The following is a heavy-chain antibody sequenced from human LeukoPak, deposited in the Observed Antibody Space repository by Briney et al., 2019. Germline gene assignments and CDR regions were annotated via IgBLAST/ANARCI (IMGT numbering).Heavy chain of an antibody. D-gene: IGHD3-10*01. V-gene: IGHV1-69-2*01. CDR2: VDPEDGET. CDR3: ALFGFDY. CDR1: GYTFTDYY. J-gene: IGHJ4*02. Sequence: ASVKISCKVSGYTFTDYYMHGGQQAPGKGLEWMGLVDPEDGETIYAEKFQGRVTITADTSTDTAYMELSSLRSEDTAVYYCALFGFDYWGQGTLVTVSS.